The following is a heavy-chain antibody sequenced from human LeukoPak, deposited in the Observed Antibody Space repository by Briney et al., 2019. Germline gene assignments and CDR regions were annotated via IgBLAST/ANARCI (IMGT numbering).Heavy chain of an antibody. J-gene: IGHJ6*03. CDR3: ARDPYSGSYGNYYYYYMDV. CDR1: GFTFSNCN. D-gene: IGHD1-26*01. CDR2: ITSTSSYI. V-gene: IGHV3-21*01. Sequence: GGSLRLSCAASGFTFSNCNMNWVRQAPGKGLEWVSSITSTSSYIYYADSVRGRFTISRDNAKNSLYLQMNSLRAEDTALYFCARDPYSGSYGNYYYYYMDVWGKGTTVTISS.